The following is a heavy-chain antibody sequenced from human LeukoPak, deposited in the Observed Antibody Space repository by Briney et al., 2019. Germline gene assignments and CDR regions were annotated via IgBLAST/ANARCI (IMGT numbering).Heavy chain of an antibody. Sequence: SGTLSLTCAVSGGSISSSNWWSWVRQPPGKGLEWIGEIYHSGSTNYNPSLKSRVTISVDKSKNQFSLKLSSVTAADTAVYYCAAGDYYDSSGYSNRHIGYWGQGTLVTVSS. CDR2: IYHSGST. D-gene: IGHD3-22*01. V-gene: IGHV4-4*02. CDR3: AAGDYYDSSGYSNRHIGY. J-gene: IGHJ4*02. CDR1: GGSISSSNW.